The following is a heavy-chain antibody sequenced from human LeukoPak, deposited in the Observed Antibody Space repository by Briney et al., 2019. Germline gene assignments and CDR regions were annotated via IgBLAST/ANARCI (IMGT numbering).Heavy chain of an antibody. Sequence: PSETLSLTCTVSGYSISSGYYWGWIRQPPGKGLEWIGSIYHSGSTYYNPSLKSRVTISVDTSKNQFSLKLSSVTAADTAVYYCAREGEYCTNGVCYRPFDYWGQGTLVTVSS. J-gene: IGHJ4*02. CDR3: AREGEYCTNGVCYRPFDY. CDR1: GYSISSGYY. CDR2: IYHSGST. V-gene: IGHV4-38-2*02. D-gene: IGHD2-8*01.